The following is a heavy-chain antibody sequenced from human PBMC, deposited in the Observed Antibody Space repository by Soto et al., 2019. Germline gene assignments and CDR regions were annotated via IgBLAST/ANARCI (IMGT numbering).Heavy chain of an antibody. Sequence: PSETLSLTCTVSGGSISSGGYYWNWFRQHPGKGLEWIGYIYYSGSTYYNPSLKSRLTISLDTSENQFSLKLTSVTAADTAVYYCARGTSALKRNNWFDPWGQGTLVTVSS. V-gene: IGHV4-31*03. CDR1: GGSISSGGYY. D-gene: IGHD6-25*01. CDR3: ARGTSALKRNNWFDP. J-gene: IGHJ5*02. CDR2: IYYSGST.